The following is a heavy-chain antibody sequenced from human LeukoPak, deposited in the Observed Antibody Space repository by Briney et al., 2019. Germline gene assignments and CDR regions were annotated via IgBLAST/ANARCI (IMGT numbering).Heavy chain of an antibody. CDR1: GFTFSSYA. Sequence: PGRSLRLSCAASGFTFSSYAMHWVRQAPGKGLEWVAVIPYDGNNKKYADSVKGRFTISRDNSKNTPYLQMNSLRAEDTAVYYCARESGVLRGYSYGQWGQGILVTVSS. CDR2: IPYDGNNK. D-gene: IGHD5-18*01. CDR3: ARESGVLRGYSYGQ. J-gene: IGHJ4*02. V-gene: IGHV3-30*04.